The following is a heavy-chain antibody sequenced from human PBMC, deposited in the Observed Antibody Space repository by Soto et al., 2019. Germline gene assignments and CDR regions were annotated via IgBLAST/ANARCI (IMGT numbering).Heavy chain of an antibody. CDR1: GGTFSSYT. CDR2: IIPILGIA. V-gene: IGHV1-69*02. D-gene: IGHD1-26*01. J-gene: IGHJ4*02. CDR3: ARTPTPYSGRHLAGFDY. Sequence: SVKVSCKASGGTFSSYTISWVRQAPGQGLEWMGRIIPILGIANYAQKFQGRGTITADKSTSTAYMELSSLRSEDTAVYYCARTPTPYSGRHLAGFDYWGKGTLVTVSS.